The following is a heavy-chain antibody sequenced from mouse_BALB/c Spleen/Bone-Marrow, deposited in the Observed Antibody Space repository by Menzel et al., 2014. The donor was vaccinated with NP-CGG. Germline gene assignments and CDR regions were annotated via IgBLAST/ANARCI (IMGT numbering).Heavy chain of an antibody. V-gene: IGHV1S132*01. J-gene: IGHJ4*01. CDR3: ARHYYGSSDAMDY. Sequence: QVQLQQSGAELVKPGASVKLSCKTSGYTFTNYWIQWVKQRPGQGLGWIGEIFPGTGTTYYNEKFKGKATLTIDTSSSPAYMQLSSLTSEDSAVYFCARHYYGSSDAMDYWGQGTSVTVSS. CDR2: IFPGTGTT. CDR1: GYTFTNYW. D-gene: IGHD1-1*01.